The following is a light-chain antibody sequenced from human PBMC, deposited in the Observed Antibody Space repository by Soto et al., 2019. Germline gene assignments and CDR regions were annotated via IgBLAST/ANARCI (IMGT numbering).Light chain of an antibody. Sequence: KVITKSPATLSVAPGGRANLSLRASQSVSSNLAWYQQKPGQAPRLLIYDVSTRATGIPARFSGIVSGTEFTLTISSLQSADFAVYYCQQYNNWPPITVGQGTRLEIK. CDR3: QQYNNWPPIT. CDR1: QSVSSN. V-gene: IGKV3-15*01. CDR2: DVS. J-gene: IGKJ5*01.